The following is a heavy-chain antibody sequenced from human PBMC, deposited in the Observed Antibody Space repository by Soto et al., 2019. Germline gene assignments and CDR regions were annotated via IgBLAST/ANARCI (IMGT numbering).Heavy chain of an antibody. CDR3: ATPVAVAGKTFDY. V-gene: IGHV4-39*01. J-gene: IGHJ4*02. CDR2: IYYSGST. CDR1: GGSISSSSYY. Sequence: SETLSLTCTVSGGSISSSSYYWGWIRQPPGKGLEWIGSIYYSGSTYYNPSLKSRVTISVDTSKDQFSLKLSSVTAADTAVYHCATPVAVAGKTFDYWGQGTLVTVSS. D-gene: IGHD6-19*01.